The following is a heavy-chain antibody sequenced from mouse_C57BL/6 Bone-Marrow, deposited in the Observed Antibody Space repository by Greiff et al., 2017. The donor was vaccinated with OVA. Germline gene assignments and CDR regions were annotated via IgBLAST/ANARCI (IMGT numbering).Heavy chain of an antibody. CDR2: INYDGSST. D-gene: IGHD2-5*01. CDR3: ARAGYSNEYYFDY. Sequence: EVQLVESEGGLVQPGSSMKLSCTASGFTFSDYYMAWVRQVPEKGLEWVANINYDGSSTYYLDSLKSRFIISRDNAKNILYLQMSSLKSEDTATYYCARAGYSNEYYFDYWGQGTTLTVSS. J-gene: IGHJ2*01. CDR1: GFTFSDYY. V-gene: IGHV5-16*01.